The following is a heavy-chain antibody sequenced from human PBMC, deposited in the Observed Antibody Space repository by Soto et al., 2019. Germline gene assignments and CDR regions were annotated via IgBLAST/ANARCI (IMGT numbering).Heavy chain of an antibody. J-gene: IGHJ6*02. Sequence: PGESLKISCKGSGYSFTSYWIGWVRQMPGKGLEWMGIIYPGDSDTRYSPSFQGQVTISADKSISTAYLQWSSLKASDTAMYYCARLVFFSSYGYYRYLIAVRAQRTTVPGSS. CDR3: ARLVFFSSYGYYRYLIAV. V-gene: IGHV5-51*01. D-gene: IGHD1-26*01. CDR2: IYPGDSDT. CDR1: GYSFTSYW.